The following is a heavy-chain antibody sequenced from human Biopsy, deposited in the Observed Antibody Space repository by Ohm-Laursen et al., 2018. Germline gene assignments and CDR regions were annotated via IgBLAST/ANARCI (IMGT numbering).Heavy chain of an antibody. D-gene: IGHD1-20*01. CDR2: FAPENGKT. J-gene: IGHJ4*02. CDR3: AGDINNWNVNY. Sequence: VASVKVSCPVSGYTLTVLSMHWVRQAPGKGLEWLGGFAPENGKTIYAQKFQGRVTMTEDTSTDTAYMELSNLRSEDTAVYYCAGDINNWNVNYWGQGTLVIVSS. CDR1: GYTLTVLS. V-gene: IGHV1-24*01.